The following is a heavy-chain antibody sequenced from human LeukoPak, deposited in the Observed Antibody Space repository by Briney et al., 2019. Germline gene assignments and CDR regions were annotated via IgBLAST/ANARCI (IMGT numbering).Heavy chain of an antibody. Sequence: GGSLRLSCAASGFSFSSYAMTWARQAPVKGLEWVSAISGDGTRTYYADSVKGRFTISRDNSKNTLYLQMNSLRAEDTAVYYCAKKNFGYCSGGSCYGDYGMDVWGQGTTVTVSS. D-gene: IGHD2-15*01. V-gene: IGHV3-23*01. CDR2: ISGDGTRT. CDR3: AKKNFGYCSGGSCYGDYGMDV. CDR1: GFSFSSYA. J-gene: IGHJ6*02.